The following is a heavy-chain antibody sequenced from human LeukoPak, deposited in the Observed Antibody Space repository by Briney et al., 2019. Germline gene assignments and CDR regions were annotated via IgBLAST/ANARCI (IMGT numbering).Heavy chain of an antibody. V-gene: IGHV1-18*01. Sequence: SVKVSCKASGYTFTSYGISWVRQAPGQGLEWMGWISAYNGNTNYAQKLQGRVTMTTDTSTSTAYMELRSLRSDDTAVYYCAILAYCGGDCYSSYFDYWGQGTLVTVSS. J-gene: IGHJ4*02. CDR2: ISAYNGNT. CDR3: AILAYCGGDCYSSYFDY. CDR1: GYTFTSYG. D-gene: IGHD2-21*02.